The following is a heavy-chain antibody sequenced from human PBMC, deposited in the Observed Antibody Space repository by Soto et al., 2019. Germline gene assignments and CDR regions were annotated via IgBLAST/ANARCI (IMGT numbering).Heavy chain of an antibody. CDR2: IIPIFGTA. CDR1: GGTFSSYA. Sequence: QVQLVQSGAEVKKPGSSVKVSCKASGGTFSSYAISWVRQAPGQGLEWMGGIIPIFGTANYAQKFQGRVTLTADEYTSTAYMELSSLRSEDTAVYYCATMKGAYQYYYYGMDVWGQGTTVTVSS. V-gene: IGHV1-69*12. J-gene: IGHJ6*02. CDR3: ATMKGAYQYYYYGMDV. D-gene: IGHD3-16*01.